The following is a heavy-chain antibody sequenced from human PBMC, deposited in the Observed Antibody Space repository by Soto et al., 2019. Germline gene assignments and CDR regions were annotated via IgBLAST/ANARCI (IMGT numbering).Heavy chain of an antibody. D-gene: IGHD2-21*01. CDR2: ISGYNGKT. Sequence: QVQLVQSGGEVKKPGASVKVSCKASGYTFTSYGISWVRQAPGQGLEWMGWISGYNGKTNYAQKVQDRVTMTTDTSTSTVDMELRSLRSDATAVYYCAREGDVPYSSYGMDVWGQGTTVTVSS. CDR1: GYTFTSYG. J-gene: IGHJ6*02. V-gene: IGHV1-18*01. CDR3: AREGDVPYSSYGMDV.